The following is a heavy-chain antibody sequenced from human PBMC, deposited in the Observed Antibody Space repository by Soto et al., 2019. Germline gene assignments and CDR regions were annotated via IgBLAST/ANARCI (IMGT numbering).Heavy chain of an antibody. Sequence: GGSLRLSCAASGFTFSSYSMNWVRQAPGKGLEWVSSISSSSSYIYYADSVKGRFTISRDNAKNSLYLQMNSLRAEDTAVYYCARDPVVVVAASNWFDPWGQGTLVTVSS. D-gene: IGHD2-15*01. J-gene: IGHJ5*02. CDR1: GFTFSSYS. CDR2: ISSSSSYI. V-gene: IGHV3-21*01. CDR3: ARDPVVVVAASNWFDP.